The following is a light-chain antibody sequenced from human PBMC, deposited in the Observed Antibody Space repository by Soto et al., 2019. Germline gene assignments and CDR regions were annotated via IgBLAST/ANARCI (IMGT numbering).Light chain of an antibody. V-gene: IGKV3-20*01. CDR3: HQYGSSPWT. J-gene: IGKJ1*01. CDR2: GAS. Sequence: EFVLTQSPATLSLSPGERATLSCRASQSVNIYLVWYQQKPGQAPRLLIYGASSRATGIPDRFSGSGSGTDFTLTISRLEPEDFAVYFCHQYGSSPWTFGQGTKVDIK. CDR1: QSVNIY.